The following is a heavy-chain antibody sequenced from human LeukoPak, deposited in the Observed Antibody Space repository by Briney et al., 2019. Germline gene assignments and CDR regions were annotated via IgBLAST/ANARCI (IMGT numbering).Heavy chain of an antibody. J-gene: IGHJ4*02. CDR3: AGDLDRYVQHSFDY. Sequence: SVKVSCKASGGTFSSYAISWVRQAPGQGLELMGGIIPIFGTANYAQKFQGRVTITADESTSTAYMELSSLRSEDTAVYYCAGDLDRYVQHSFDYWGQGTLVTVSS. D-gene: IGHD3-16*01. V-gene: IGHV1-69*13. CDR2: IIPIFGTA. CDR1: GGTFSSYA.